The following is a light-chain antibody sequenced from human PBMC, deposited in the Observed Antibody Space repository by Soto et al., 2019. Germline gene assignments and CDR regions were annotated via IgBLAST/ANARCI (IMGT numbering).Light chain of an antibody. CDR3: SSYTSSSTSVV. CDR1: SSDVGTYNY. V-gene: IGLV2-14*01. Sequence: QSVLTQPASVSGSPGQSITISCTGASSDVGTYNYVSWYQQHPGKAPKLMIYDVSNRPSGVSDRFSGSKSGNTASLTISGLQADDEADYYCSSYTSSSTSVVFGGGTQLTVL. J-gene: IGLJ2*01. CDR2: DVS.